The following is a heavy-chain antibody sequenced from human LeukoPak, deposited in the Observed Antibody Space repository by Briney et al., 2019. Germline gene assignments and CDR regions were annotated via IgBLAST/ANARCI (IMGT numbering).Heavy chain of an antibody. Sequence: PSETLSLTCTVSGYSISSGYYWGWIRQPPGKGLEWIGSIYHSGSTYYNPSLKSRVTISVDTSKNQFSLKLSSVTAADTAVYYCARVGIAAAGSDFDYWGQGTLVTVSS. CDR3: ARVGIAAAGSDFDY. J-gene: IGHJ4*02. CDR1: GYSISSGYY. D-gene: IGHD6-13*01. CDR2: IYHSGST. V-gene: IGHV4-38-2*02.